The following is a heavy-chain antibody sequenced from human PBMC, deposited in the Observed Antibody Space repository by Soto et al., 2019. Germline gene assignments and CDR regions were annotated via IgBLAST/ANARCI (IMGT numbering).Heavy chain of an antibody. Sequence: PGGSLRLSCAVSGFSFRNYWMSWLRQTQGKGLEWLANIRDDGSEKFYVDSVKGRFTISRDNAKNSLYLQMNSLRAEDTAVYYCAREYYDFGSGYFPGPYYYGMDVWGQGTTVTVSS. CDR3: AREYYDFGSGYFPGPYYYGMDV. V-gene: IGHV3-7*01. CDR2: IRDDGSEK. J-gene: IGHJ6*02. CDR1: GFSFRNYW. D-gene: IGHD3-3*01.